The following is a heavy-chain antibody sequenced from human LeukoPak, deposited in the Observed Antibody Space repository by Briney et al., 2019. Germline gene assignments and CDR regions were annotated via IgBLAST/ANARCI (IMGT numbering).Heavy chain of an antibody. D-gene: IGHD3-22*01. CDR2: ISSSGSTI. CDR1: GFTFSSFA. V-gene: IGHV3-48*04. Sequence: PGGSLRLSRAASGFTFSSFAMSWVRQAPGKGLEWVSYISSSGSTIYYADSVKGRFTISRDNAKNSLYLQMNSLRAEDTAVYYCARDGDYYDSSGYFDYWGQGTLVTVSS. J-gene: IGHJ4*02. CDR3: ARDGDYYDSSGYFDY.